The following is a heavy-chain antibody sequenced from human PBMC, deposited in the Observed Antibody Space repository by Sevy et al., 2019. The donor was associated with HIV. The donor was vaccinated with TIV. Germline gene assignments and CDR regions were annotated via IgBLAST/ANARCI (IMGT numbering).Heavy chain of an antibody. D-gene: IGHD4-17*01. J-gene: IGHJ4*02. CDR3: ARDQGYGDYLFDY. V-gene: IGHV3-7*01. Sequence: GESLKIYCAASGFTFSSYWMSWVRQAPGKGLEWVANIKQDGSEKYYVDSVKGRFTISRDNAKNSLYLQMNSLRAEDTAVYYCARDQGYGDYLFDYWGQGTLVTVSS. CDR2: IKQDGSEK. CDR1: GFTFSSYW.